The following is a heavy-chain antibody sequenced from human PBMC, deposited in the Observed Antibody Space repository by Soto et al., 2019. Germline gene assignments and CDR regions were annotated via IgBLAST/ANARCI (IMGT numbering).Heavy chain of an antibody. D-gene: IGHD3-3*01. Sequence: ASVKVSCKASGYTFTSYDINWVRQATGQGLEWMGWMNPNSGNTGYAQKFQGRVTMTRNTSISTAYMELSSLRSEDTAVYYCARVSWGDFWSNYYYYYMDVWGKGTTVTVSS. V-gene: IGHV1-8*01. J-gene: IGHJ6*03. CDR3: ARVSWGDFWSNYYYYYMDV. CDR2: MNPNSGNT. CDR1: GYTFTSYD.